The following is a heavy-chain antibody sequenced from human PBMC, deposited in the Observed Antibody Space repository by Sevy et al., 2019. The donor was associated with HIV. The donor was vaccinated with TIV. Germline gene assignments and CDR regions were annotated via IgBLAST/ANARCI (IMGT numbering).Heavy chain of an antibody. CDR3: ARSISWYASFDS. D-gene: IGHD6-13*01. J-gene: IGHJ4*02. CDR2: IITMFGTA. Sequence: ASVKVSCKASGRTFSNYAINWVRQGPGQGLEWMGGIITMFGTANYVQKFQGRVTITADESTKTAYMELSSLRSEDTAVYYCARSISWYASFDSWGQGTLVTVSS. CDR1: GRTFSNYA. V-gene: IGHV1-69*13.